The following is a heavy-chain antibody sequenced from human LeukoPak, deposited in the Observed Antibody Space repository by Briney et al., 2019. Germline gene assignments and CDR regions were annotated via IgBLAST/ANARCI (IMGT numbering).Heavy chain of an antibody. Sequence: GGSLRLSCAASGFTFSNYAMHWVRQAPGKGLEWVAVISYDGSNKFYADSVKGRFTISRDNSKNTLHLQMNSLRAEDTAVYYCARELRTFDSWGQGTLVTVSS. D-gene: IGHD3-16*01. J-gene: IGHJ4*02. CDR1: GFTFSNYA. CDR3: ARELRTFDS. CDR2: ISYDGSNK. V-gene: IGHV3-30*04.